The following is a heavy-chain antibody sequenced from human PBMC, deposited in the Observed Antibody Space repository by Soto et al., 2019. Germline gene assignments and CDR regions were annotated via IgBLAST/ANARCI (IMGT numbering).Heavy chain of an antibody. J-gene: IGHJ6*03. V-gene: IGHV3-23*01. D-gene: IGHD1-26*01. Sequence: GGSLRLSCAASGFTFSSYAMSWVRQAPGKGLEWVSAISGSGGSTYYADSVKGRFTISRDNSKNTLYLQMNSLRAEDTAVYYCAKGQRGSYYYYYYYMDVWGKGTTVTVSS. CDR1: GFTFSSYA. CDR2: ISGSGGST. CDR3: AKGQRGSYYYYYYYMDV.